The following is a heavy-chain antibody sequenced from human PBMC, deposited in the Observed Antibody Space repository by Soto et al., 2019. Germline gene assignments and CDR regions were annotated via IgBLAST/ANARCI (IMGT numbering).Heavy chain of an antibody. CDR3: ARGVPNCSSSSCYFEL. Sequence: VGSLRLSCASSVFTFSSHWMNCVRQGPGKGLVWVSRISGDGRTTSHADSVKGRFTISRDNAKNTLYLQMNSLRVEDTAVYYCARGVPNCSSSSCYFELWGQGILVIVSS. CDR2: ISGDGRTT. D-gene: IGHD2-2*01. CDR1: VFTFSSHW. J-gene: IGHJ4*02. V-gene: IGHV3-74*01.